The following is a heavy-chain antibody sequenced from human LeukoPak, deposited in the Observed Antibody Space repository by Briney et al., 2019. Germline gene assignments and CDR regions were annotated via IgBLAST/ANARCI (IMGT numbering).Heavy chain of an antibody. J-gene: IGHJ6*03. D-gene: IGHD6-19*01. CDR2: IYTSGST. Sequence: PGGSLRLSCAVSGFSVRTNFMSWIRQPAGKGLEWIGRIYTSGSTNYNPSLKSRVTMSVDTSKNQFSLKLSSVTAADTAVYYCARSVTVAGYYYYYYMDVWGKGTTVTISS. CDR1: GFSVRTNF. V-gene: IGHV4-4*07. CDR3: ARSVTVAGYYYYYYMDV.